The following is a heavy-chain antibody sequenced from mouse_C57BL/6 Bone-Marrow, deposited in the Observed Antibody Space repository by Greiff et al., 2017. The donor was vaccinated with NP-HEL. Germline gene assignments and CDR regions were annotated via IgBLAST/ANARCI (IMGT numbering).Heavy chain of an antibody. D-gene: IGHD1-1*01. CDR3: ARNYYGSSLLTGT. CDR1: GYTFTSYW. CDR2: IYPGSGST. V-gene: IGHV1-55*01. Sequence: QVQLQQPGAELVKPGASVKMSCKASGYTFTSYWITWVKQRPGQGLEWIGDIYPGSGSTNYNEKFKSKATLTVDTSSSTAYMKLSSLTSEDSAVYYCARNYYGSSLLTGTWGQGTSVTVSS. J-gene: IGHJ4*01.